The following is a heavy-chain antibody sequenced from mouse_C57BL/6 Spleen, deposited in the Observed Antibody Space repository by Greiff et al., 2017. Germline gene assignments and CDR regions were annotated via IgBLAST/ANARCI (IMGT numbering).Heavy chain of an antibody. CDR1: GYAFSSYW. J-gene: IGHJ4*01. CDR2: IYPGDGDT. Sequence: QVQLKESGAELVKPGASVKISCKASGYAFSSYWMNWVKQRPGKGLEWIGQIYPGDGDTNYNGKFKGKATLTADKSSSTAYMQLSSLTSEDSAVYFGARSDSSGIYYYAMDYWGQGTSVTVSS. CDR3: ARSDSSGIYYYAMDY. V-gene: IGHV1-80*01. D-gene: IGHD3-2*02.